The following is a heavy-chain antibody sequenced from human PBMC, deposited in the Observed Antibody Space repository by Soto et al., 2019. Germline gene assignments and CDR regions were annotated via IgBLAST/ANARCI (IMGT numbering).Heavy chain of an antibody. V-gene: IGHV3-64*01. J-gene: IGHJ4*02. D-gene: IGHD2-15*01. Sequence: EVQLVEPGGGLVQPGGSLRLSCAASGFTFSSYAMHWVRQAPGKGLEYVSAISSNGGRTYYANSVKGRFTISRDNSKNTLYLQMGSLRAEDMALYYCARGPGYSLDYWGQGTLVTVSS. CDR3: ARGPGYSLDY. CDR1: GFTFSSYA. CDR2: ISSNGGRT.